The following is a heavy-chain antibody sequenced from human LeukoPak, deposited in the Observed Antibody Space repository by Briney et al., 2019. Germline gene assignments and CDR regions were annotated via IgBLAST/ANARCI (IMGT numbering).Heavy chain of an antibody. CDR3: AGSEMATTDAFDI. CDR1: GFTFSSYS. Sequence: PGGSLRLSCAASGFTFSSYSMNWVRQAPGKGLEWVSSISSSSSYIYYADSVKGRFTISRDNAKNSLYLQMNSLRAEDTAVYYCAGSEMATTDAFDIWGQGTMVTVSS. V-gene: IGHV3-21*01. J-gene: IGHJ3*02. CDR2: ISSSSSYI. D-gene: IGHD5-24*01.